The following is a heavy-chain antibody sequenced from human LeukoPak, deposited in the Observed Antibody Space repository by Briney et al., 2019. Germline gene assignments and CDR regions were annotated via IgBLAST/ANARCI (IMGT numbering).Heavy chain of an antibody. CDR3: AKGHYYDSSGYSDY. CDR1: GFTFDDYA. Sequence: PGRSLRLSCAASGFTFDDYAMHRVRQAPGKGLEWVSGISWNSGSIGYADSVKGRFTISRDNAKNSLYLQMNSLRAEDTALYYCAKGHYYDSSGYSDYWGQGTLVTVSS. J-gene: IGHJ4*02. V-gene: IGHV3-9*01. CDR2: ISWNSGSI. D-gene: IGHD3-22*01.